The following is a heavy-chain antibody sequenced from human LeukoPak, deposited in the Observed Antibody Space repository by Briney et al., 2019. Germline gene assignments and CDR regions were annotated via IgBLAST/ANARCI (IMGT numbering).Heavy chain of an antibody. CDR1: GYSFTSYW. Sequence: GEPLKISCKGSGYSFTSYWIGWVRQMPGKGLEWMGIIYPGDSDTRYSPSFQGQVTISADKSISTAYLQWSSLKASDTAMYYCARARGDFYYYMDVWGKGATVTVSS. J-gene: IGHJ6*03. CDR2: IYPGDSDT. CDR3: ARARGDFYYYMDV. V-gene: IGHV5-51*01. D-gene: IGHD3-10*01.